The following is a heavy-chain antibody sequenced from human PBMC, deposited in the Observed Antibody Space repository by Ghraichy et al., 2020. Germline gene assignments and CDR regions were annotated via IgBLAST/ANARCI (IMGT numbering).Heavy chain of an antibody. Sequence: LSLTCSGSGFTFTSYWMSWVRQAPGKGLEWVANIKQDGSEKYYVDFVKGRFTISRDNAKNSLYLQMNSLRAEDTAVYYCATEVWGSSGYYVYWGQGTLVTVSS. CDR1: GFTFTSYW. CDR2: IKQDGSEK. V-gene: IGHV3-7*01. D-gene: IGHD3-22*01. CDR3: ATEVWGSSGYYVY. J-gene: IGHJ4*02.